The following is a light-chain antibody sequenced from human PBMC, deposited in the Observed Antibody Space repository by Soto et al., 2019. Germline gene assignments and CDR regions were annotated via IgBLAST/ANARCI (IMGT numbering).Light chain of an antibody. Sequence: DGEMTQSRCSLSVSMEERATINCKSSQSVLYSSNNKNYLAWYQQKPGQPPKLLIYWASTRESGVPDRFSGSGSGTDFTLTISSLQAEDVAVYDCQQYYSTPWTFGQVTKVDTK. CDR1: QSVLYSSNNKNY. V-gene: IGKV4-1*01. J-gene: IGKJ1*01. CDR2: WAS. CDR3: QQYYSTPWT.